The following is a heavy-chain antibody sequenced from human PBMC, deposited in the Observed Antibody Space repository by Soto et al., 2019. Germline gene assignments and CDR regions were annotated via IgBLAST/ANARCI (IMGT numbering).Heavy chain of an antibody. CDR2: IYWDDDK. CDR3: AHTTTTVTWSFAP. D-gene: IGHD4-17*01. J-gene: IGHJ5*02. Sequence: QITLKESGPTLVKPTQTLTLTCTFSGFSLTTSGVGVGWIRQPPGKALEGLALIYWDDDKRYSPSLKSRLTPPTNPPKNPVVLTMTNMHPAHTATSFCAHTTTTVTWSFAPWGQGTLVTVSP. CDR1: GFSLTTSGVG. V-gene: IGHV2-5*02.